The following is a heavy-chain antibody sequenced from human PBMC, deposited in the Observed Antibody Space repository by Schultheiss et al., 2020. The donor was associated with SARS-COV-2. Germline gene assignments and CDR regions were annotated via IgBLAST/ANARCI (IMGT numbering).Heavy chain of an antibody. CDR1: GFTFSSYD. D-gene: IGHD3-10*01. CDR3: AKVGGSGTKNAFDI. CDR2: IGTAGDT. V-gene: IGHV3-13*01. Sequence: GGSLRLSCAASGFTFSSYDMHWVRQATGKGLEWVSAIGTAGDTYYPGSVKGRFTISRDNSKNTLYLQMNSLRAEDTALYYCAKVGGSGTKNAFDIWGQGTMVTVSS. J-gene: IGHJ3*02.